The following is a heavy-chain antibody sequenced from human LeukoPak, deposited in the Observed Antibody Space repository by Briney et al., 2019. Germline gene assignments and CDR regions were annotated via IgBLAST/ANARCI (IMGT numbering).Heavy chain of an antibody. V-gene: IGHV1-69*04. J-gene: IGHJ6*02. CDR3: ARMVTTTDGMDV. D-gene: IGHD4-17*01. CDR1: GGTFSSYA. CDR2: IIPILGIA. Sequence: SVKVSCRASGGTFSSYAISWVRQAPGQGLEWMGRIIPILGIANYAQKFQGRVTITADKSTSTAYMELSSLRSEDTAVYYCARMVTTTDGMDVWGQGTTVTVSS.